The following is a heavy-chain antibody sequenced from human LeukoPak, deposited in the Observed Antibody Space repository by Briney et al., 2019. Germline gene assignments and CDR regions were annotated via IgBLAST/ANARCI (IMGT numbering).Heavy chain of an antibody. CDR3: ATGPSGYFFNY. V-gene: IGHV3-21*01. CDR1: GFSFSSYS. D-gene: IGHD2-8*02. CDR2: ISSSSSYI. J-gene: IGHJ4*02. Sequence: GGSLRLSCAASGFSFSSYSMNWVRQAPGKGLEWVSSISSSSSYIYYADSVKGRFTISRDNAKNSLYLQMNSLRAEDTAVYYCATGPSGYFFNYWGQGTLVTVSS.